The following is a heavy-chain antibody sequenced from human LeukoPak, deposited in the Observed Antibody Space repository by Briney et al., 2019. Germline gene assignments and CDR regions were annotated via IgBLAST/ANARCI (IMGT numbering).Heavy chain of an antibody. CDR2: INPNSGGT. V-gene: IGHV1-2*02. CDR1: GYTFTGYY. D-gene: IGHD4-17*01. J-gene: IGHJ4*02. Sequence: GASVKVSCKASGYTFTGYYMHWVRQAPGQGLEWMGWINPNSGGTNYAQKFQGRVTMTRDTSISTAYMELSRLRSDDTAVYYCARGPTVTTFFLGDYFDYWGQGTLVTVSS. CDR3: ARGPTVTTFFLGDYFDY.